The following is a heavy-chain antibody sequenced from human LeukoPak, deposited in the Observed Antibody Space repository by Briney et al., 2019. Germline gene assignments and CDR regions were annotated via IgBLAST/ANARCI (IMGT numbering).Heavy chain of an antibody. CDR1: GYTLTELS. V-gene: IGHV1-24*01. CDR3: ATDSKREQLLRFGEFPLTYGMDV. D-gene: IGHD3-10*01. Sequence: ASVEVSCKVSGYTLTELSMHWVRQAPGKGLEWMGGFDPEDGETIYAQKFQGRVTMTEDTSTDTAYMELSSLRSEDTAVYYCATDSKREQLLRFGEFPLTYGMDVWSQGTTVTVSS. CDR2: FDPEDGET. J-gene: IGHJ6*02.